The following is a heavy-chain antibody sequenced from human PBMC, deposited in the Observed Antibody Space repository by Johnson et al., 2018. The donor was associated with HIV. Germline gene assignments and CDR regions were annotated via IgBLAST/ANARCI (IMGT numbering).Heavy chain of an antibody. CDR3: TTTSSSGYTNSYAFDV. CDR1: GFTFSNAW. D-gene: IGHD6-6*01. V-gene: IGHV3-15*02. J-gene: IGHJ3*01. Sequence: EVQLVESGGALVQPGGSLRLSCAASGFTFSNAWMSWVRQAPGKGLEWVGRIKSKPDGGTTDYAAPVKGRFTISRDDSKNTLYLQMNSLKTEDTAVYYCTTTSSSGYTNSYAFDVWGQGTMVTVSS. CDR2: IKSKPDGGTT.